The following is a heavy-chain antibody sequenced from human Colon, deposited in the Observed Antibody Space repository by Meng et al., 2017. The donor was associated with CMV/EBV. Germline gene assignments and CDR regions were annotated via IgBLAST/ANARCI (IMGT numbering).Heavy chain of an antibody. D-gene: IGHD4-17*01. J-gene: IGHJ6*02. Sequence: GESLKISCAASGFTFSSYSMNWVRQAPGKGLEWVSSISSSSSYIYYADSVKGRFTISRGNAKNSLYLQMNSLRAEDTAVYYCASSGGDYGLDYYYGMDVWGQGTTVTVSS. CDR3: ASSGGDYGLDYYYGMDV. V-gene: IGHV3-21*01. CDR1: GFTFSSYS. CDR2: ISSSSSYI.